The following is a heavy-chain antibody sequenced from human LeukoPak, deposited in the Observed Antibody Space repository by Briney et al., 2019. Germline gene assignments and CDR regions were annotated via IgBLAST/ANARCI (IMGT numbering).Heavy chain of an antibody. CDR2: ISSRSSTI. CDR3: ARDLGGGGDY. CDR1: GFTFSYAW. V-gene: IGHV3-48*02. Sequence: GGSLRLSCAASGFTFSYAWMNWVRQAPGKGLEWVSYISSRSSTIYYADSVKGRFTISRDNAKNSLYLQMNSLRDEDTALYYCARDLGGGGDYWGQGTLVTVSS. D-gene: IGHD3-16*01. J-gene: IGHJ4*02.